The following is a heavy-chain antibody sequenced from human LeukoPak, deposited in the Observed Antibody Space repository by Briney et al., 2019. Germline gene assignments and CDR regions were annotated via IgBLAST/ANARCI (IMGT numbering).Heavy chain of an antibody. CDR3: ARVIVPAARSLYYYYMDV. D-gene: IGHD2-2*01. Sequence: GASVKVSCKASGYTFTSYDINWVRQATGQGLEWMGWMNPNSGNTGYAQKLQGRVTITRNTSISTAYMELSSLRSEDTAVYYCARVIVPAARSLYYYYMDVWGKGTTVTVSS. CDR1: GYTFTSYD. CDR2: MNPNSGNT. J-gene: IGHJ6*03. V-gene: IGHV1-8*03.